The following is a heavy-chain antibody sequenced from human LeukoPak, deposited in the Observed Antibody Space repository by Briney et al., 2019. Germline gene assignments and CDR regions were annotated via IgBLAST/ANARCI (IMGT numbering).Heavy chain of an antibody. CDR3: AKALYDSSGYYYALKYGMDV. CDR1: GFTFSDYY. Sequence: GGSLRLSCAASGFTFSDYYMSWIRQAPGKGLEWVSYISSSGSTIYYADSVKGRFTISRDNSKNTLYLQMNSLRAEDTAVYYCAKALYDSSGYYYALKYGMDVWGQGTTVTVSS. D-gene: IGHD3-22*01. V-gene: IGHV3-11*04. J-gene: IGHJ6*02. CDR2: ISSSGSTI.